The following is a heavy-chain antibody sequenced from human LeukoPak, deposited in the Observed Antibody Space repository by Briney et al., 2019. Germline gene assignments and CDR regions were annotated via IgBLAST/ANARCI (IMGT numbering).Heavy chain of an antibody. CDR2: ISSSSSYI. D-gene: IGHD4-17*01. Sequence: PGGSLRLSCAASGFTFSSYNMNWVRQAPGKGLEWVSSISSSSSYIYYADSVKGRFTISRDNAKNSLYLQMNSLRAEDTAVYYCARNQRPGRLYGPSDYWGQGTLVTVSS. CDR1: GFTFSSYN. CDR3: ARNQRPGRLYGPSDY. J-gene: IGHJ4*02. V-gene: IGHV3-21*01.